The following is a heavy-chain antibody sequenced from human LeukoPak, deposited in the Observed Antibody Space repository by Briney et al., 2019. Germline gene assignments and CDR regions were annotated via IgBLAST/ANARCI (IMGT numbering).Heavy chain of an antibody. CDR2: IIPILGIA. J-gene: IGHJ4*02. D-gene: IGHD6-19*01. CDR3: AREEQWLAPPDY. Sequence: ASVKVSCKASGGTFSSYAISWVRQAPGQGLEWMGRIIPILGIANYAQKFQGRVTITADKSTSTAYMELSSLRSDDTAVYYCAREEQWLAPPDYWGQGTLVTVSS. CDR1: GGTFSSYA. V-gene: IGHV1-69*04.